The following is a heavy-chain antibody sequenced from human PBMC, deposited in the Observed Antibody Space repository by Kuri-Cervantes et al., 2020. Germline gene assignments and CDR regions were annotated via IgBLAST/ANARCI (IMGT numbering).Heavy chain of an antibody. CDR2: ISYDGSNK. D-gene: IGHD6-6*01. CDR1: GFTFSSYG. J-gene: IGHJ4*02. Sequence: GESLKISCAASGFTFSSYGMHWVRQAPGKGLEWVAVISYDGSNKYYADSVKGRFTISRDNSKNTLYLQMNSLRAEDTAVYYCAKVEEYSSSSSSGYYFDYWGQGTLVTVSS. V-gene: IGHV3-30*18. CDR3: AKVEEYSSSSSSGYYFDY.